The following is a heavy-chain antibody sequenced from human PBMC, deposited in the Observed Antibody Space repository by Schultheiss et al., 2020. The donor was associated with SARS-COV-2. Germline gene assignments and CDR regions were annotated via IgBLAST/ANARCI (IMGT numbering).Heavy chain of an antibody. D-gene: IGHD3-22*01. V-gene: IGHV3-21*04. J-gene: IGHJ4*02. Sequence: GGSLRLSCAASGFTFSSYAMHWVRQAPGKGLEWFSSISSSSSYIYYADSVKGRFTISRDNSKNTLYLQMKSLKTEDTAVYYCAKFPTDSSGYAIWGQGTLITVAS. CDR2: ISSSSSYI. CDR3: AKFPTDSSGYAI. CDR1: GFTFSSYA.